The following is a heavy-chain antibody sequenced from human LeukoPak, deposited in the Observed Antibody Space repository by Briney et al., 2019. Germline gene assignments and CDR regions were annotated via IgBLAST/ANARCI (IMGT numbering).Heavy chain of an antibody. CDR1: GFTFSSYA. D-gene: IGHD6-13*01. Sequence: PGGSLRLSCAASGFTFSSYAMSWVRQAPGKGLEWVSAISGSGGSTYYADSVKGRFTISRDNSKNTLYLQMNSLRAEDTAVNYCAKGDYSSSWYFDYWGQGTLVTVSS. CDR2: ISGSGGST. CDR3: AKGDYSSSWYFDY. V-gene: IGHV3-23*01. J-gene: IGHJ4*02.